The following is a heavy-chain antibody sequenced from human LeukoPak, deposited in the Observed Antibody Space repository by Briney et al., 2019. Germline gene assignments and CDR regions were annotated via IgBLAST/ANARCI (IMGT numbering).Heavy chain of an antibody. CDR2: ISSSSSYI. D-gene: IGHD2-2*02. Sequence: GGSLRLSCAASGFTFSSYIMNWVRQAPGKGLEWVSSISSSSSYIYYADSVKGRFTISRDNAKNSLYLQMNSLRAEDTAVYYCASLEGYCSSTSCYTNPDYWGQGTLVTVSS. CDR1: GFTFSSYI. V-gene: IGHV3-21*01. CDR3: ASLEGYCSSTSCYTNPDY. J-gene: IGHJ4*02.